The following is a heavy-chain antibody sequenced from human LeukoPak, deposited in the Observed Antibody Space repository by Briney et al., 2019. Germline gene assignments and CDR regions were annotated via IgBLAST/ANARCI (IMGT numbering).Heavy chain of an antibody. CDR2: ISTSGGTI. D-gene: IGHD4-17*01. V-gene: IGHV3-48*01. CDR1: GFTFSSSS. CDR3: ARDYGDYCFDY. Sequence: GGSLRLSCAASGFTFSSSSMNWVRQAPEKGLEWVSYISTSGGTIYYADSVKGRFTISRDNSKNTLYLQMNSLRAEDTAVYYCARDYGDYCFDYWGQGTLVTVSS. J-gene: IGHJ4*02.